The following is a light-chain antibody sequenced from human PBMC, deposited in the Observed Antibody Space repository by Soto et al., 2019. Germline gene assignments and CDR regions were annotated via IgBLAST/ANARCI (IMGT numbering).Light chain of an antibody. CDR1: SSDVGSYNL. CDR3: CSYAGSSTPV. CDR2: EGS. J-gene: IGLJ2*01. Sequence: QSALTQPASVSGSPGQSITISCTGTSSDVGSYNLVSWYQQHPGKAPKLMIYEGSKRPSGVSNRFSGSKSGNTASLTISGLQDEDEADYYCCSYAGSSTPVFGGGTKLTVL. V-gene: IGLV2-23*01.